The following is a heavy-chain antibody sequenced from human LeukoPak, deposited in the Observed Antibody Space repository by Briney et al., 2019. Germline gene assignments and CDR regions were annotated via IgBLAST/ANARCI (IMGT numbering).Heavy chain of an antibody. CDR3: ARVRIYDDYVYWYFDL. CDR1: GFTVSNNY. J-gene: IGHJ2*01. Sequence: PGGPLRLSCAASGFTVSNNYMSWVRQAPGKGLEWVSVIYSGGDTYYADSVKGRFTISRDNSKNTLYLQMNSLRAEDTAVYYCARVRIYDDYVYWYFDLWGRGTLITVSS. CDR2: IYSGGDT. D-gene: IGHD4-17*01. V-gene: IGHV3-53*01.